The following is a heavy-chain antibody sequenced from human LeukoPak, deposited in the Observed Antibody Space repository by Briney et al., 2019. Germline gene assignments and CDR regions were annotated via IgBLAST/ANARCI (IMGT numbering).Heavy chain of an antibody. J-gene: IGHJ3*01. D-gene: IGHD3-16*01. CDR3: AREDRGTDV. CDR2: LYSTDSGGRD. Sequence: GGSLRLSCAASGITVSSHFMSWVRQAPGKGLESVSLLYSTDSGGRDYHADSVRGRFTVSRDISKNTMYLQMNNLRVEDTAVYYCAREDRGTDVWGQGTLTVSS. CDR1: GITVSSHF. V-gene: IGHV3-66*01.